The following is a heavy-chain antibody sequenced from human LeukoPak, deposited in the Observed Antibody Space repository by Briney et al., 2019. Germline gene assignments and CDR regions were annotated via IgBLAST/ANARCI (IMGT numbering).Heavy chain of an antibody. CDR1: VYTFTSYD. CDR3: ARGSHYGSGSYDY. D-gene: IGHD3-10*01. CDR2: MNPNSGNT. Sequence: ASVKVSCKASVYTFTSYDINWVRQATGQGIEWMGWMNPNSGNTGYAHKFQGRVTMTRNTSISTDYMELSSLRSEDTAVSYCARGSHYGSGSYDYWGQGTLVTVS. V-gene: IGHV1-8*01. J-gene: IGHJ4*02.